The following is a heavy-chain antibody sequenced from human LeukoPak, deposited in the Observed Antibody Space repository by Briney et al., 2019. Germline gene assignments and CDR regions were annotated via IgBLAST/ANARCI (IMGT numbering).Heavy chain of an antibody. CDR3: AQVTSYYDNSAYENYFDY. CDR1: GVTFSSYA. CDR2: ISNSGGRT. J-gene: IGHJ4*02. D-gene: IGHD3-22*01. V-gene: IGHV3-23*01. Sequence: PGGSLRPSCAASGVTFSSYAMSWVRQAPGEGLEWVSGISNSGGRTFYADSVKGRFTISRDSSKNTLYLQMASLRAEDTAVYYCAQVTSYYDNSAYENYFDYWGQGTLVTVSS.